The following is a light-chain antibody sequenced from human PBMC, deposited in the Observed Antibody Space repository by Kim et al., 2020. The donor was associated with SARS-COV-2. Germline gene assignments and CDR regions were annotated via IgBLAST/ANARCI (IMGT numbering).Light chain of an antibody. Sequence: ASVGDKGTITCRASQSISSYLNWYQQKPGEAAKLLIYAASSLQSGVPSRFSGSGSGTDFTLTISSLQPEDFATYYCQQSYSTPRTFGQGTKVDIK. V-gene: IGKV1-39*01. CDR3: QQSYSTPRT. CDR1: QSISSY. CDR2: AAS. J-gene: IGKJ1*01.